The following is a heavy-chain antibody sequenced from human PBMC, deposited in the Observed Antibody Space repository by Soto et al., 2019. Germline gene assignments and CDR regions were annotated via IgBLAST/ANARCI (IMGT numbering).Heavy chain of an antibody. Sequence: QVQLQESGPGLVKPSQTLSLTCTVSGGSISSGDYYWTWIRQHPGKGLEWIGYIYYSGSTYYNPSHKSRVTTTVDTSKNQFSLKLSSVTAADTAVYYCARLAADGYSYYYGMDVWGQGTTVTVSS. D-gene: IGHD2-15*01. CDR2: IYYSGST. J-gene: IGHJ6*02. CDR1: GGSISSGDYY. V-gene: IGHV4-31*03. CDR3: ARLAADGYSYYYGMDV.